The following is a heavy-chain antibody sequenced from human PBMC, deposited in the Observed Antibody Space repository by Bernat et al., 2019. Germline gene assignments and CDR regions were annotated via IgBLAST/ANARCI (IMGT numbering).Heavy chain of an antibody. D-gene: IGHD6-13*01. CDR2: IKQDGSEK. CDR3: ASYGSSWNYFDY. CDR1: GFTFSSYW. Sequence: EVQLVESGGGLVQPGGSLRLSCAASGFTFSSYWMSWVRQAPGKGLEWVANIKQDGSEKYYVDSVKGRFTISRDNAKNSLYLQMNSLRAEVTAVYYCASYGSSWNYFDYWGQGTLVTVSS. V-gene: IGHV3-7*01. J-gene: IGHJ4*02.